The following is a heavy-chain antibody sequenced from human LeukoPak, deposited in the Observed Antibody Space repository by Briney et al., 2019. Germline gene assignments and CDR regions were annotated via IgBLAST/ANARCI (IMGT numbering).Heavy chain of an antibody. CDR2: ISGSGGST. J-gene: IGHJ4*02. V-gene: IGHV3-23*01. CDR3: AKTGTRDIVVVPAALGYYDY. CDR1: GFTFSSYA. D-gene: IGHD2-2*01. Sequence: PGGSLRLPCAASGFTFSSYAMSWVRQAPGKGLEWVSAISGSGGSTYYADSVKGRFTISRDNSKNTLYLQMNSLRAEDTAVYYCAKTGTRDIVVVPAALGYYDYWGQGTLVTVSS.